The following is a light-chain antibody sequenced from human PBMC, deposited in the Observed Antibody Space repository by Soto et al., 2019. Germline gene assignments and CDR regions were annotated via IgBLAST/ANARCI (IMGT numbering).Light chain of an antibody. CDR3: SSYTISNTLV. V-gene: IGLV2-14*01. CDR1: SSDVGGYNY. CDR2: DVS. Sequence: QSVLTQPASVSGSPGQSITISCTGTSSDVGGYNYVSWYQQYPGKAPKLMIYDVSNRPSGFSNRFSGSKSGNTASLSISGLQAEDEADYYCSSYTISNTLVFGSGTQLTVL. J-gene: IGLJ1*01.